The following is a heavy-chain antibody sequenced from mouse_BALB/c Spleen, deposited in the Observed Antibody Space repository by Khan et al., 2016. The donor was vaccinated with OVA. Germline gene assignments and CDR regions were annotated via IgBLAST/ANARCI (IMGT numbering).Heavy chain of an antibody. CDR3: ASHLTGSFAY. J-gene: IGHJ3*01. CDR2: INSDGDYP. V-gene: IGHV5-6*01. CDR1: GFTFSTYG. Sequence: EVELVESGGDLVKPGGSLRLSCAASGFTFSTYGMSWVRQPPDKRLEWVATINSDGDYPYYPDTVKGRFTILRKNAENTLYLQMSSLKSEDTAIYYCASHLTGSFAYWGQGTLVTVSA. D-gene: IGHD4-1*01.